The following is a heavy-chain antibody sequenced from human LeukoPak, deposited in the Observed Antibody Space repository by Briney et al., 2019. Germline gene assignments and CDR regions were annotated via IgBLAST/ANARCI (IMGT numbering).Heavy chain of an antibody. V-gene: IGHV1-69*04. CDR3: ARVPIAAAAPFDY. J-gene: IGHJ4*02. D-gene: IGHD6-13*01. Sequence: SVKVSCKASGGTFSSSAISWVRQAPGQGLEWMGRIIPILGIANYAQKFQGRVTITADKSTSTAYMELSSLRSEDAAVYYCARVPIAAAAPFDYWGQGTLVTVSS. CDR2: IIPILGIA. CDR1: GGTFSSSA.